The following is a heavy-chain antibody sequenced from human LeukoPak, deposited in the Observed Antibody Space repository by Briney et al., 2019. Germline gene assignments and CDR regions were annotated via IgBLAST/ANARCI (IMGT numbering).Heavy chain of an antibody. CDR3: AKGGDGYNYGSYFDY. CDR2: IWYGGNNA. CDR1: GFTFSNYG. Sequence: PGGSLRLSCAASGFTFSNYGMHWVRQAPGKGLEWVAVIWYGGNNAFYVDSVKGRFTISRDDSKNTLYLQMNSLRAEDTAVYYCAKGGDGYNYGSYFDYWGQGTLVTVSS. V-gene: IGHV3-33*03. J-gene: IGHJ4*02. D-gene: IGHD5-24*01.